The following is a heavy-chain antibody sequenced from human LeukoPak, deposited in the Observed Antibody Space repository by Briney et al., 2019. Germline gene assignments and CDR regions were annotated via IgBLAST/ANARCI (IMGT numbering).Heavy chain of an antibody. J-gene: IGHJ4*02. V-gene: IGHV4-61*01. D-gene: IGHD2-15*01. CDR3: ARYCSGGDCYSRAFDY. Sequence: SETLSLTCTVSGGSFSSGSYHWSWGRQPPGKGLEWIGYSHSSGSTTYRPSLNVRVTISVDTSKHHFPLNLRSVTAADTAVYYCARYCSGGDCYSRAFDYWGQGSLVTVSS. CDR2: SHSSGST. CDR1: GGSFSSGSYH.